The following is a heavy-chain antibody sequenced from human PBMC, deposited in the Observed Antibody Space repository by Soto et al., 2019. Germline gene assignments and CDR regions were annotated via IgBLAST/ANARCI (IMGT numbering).Heavy chain of an antibody. Sequence: QVQLQQWGAGLLKPSETLSLTCAVYGGSFSGYYWSWIRQPPGKGLEWIGEINHSGSTNYNPSLKSRVTISRDTCKNQSPLKLSPVTAADTVVYYCARGRRYNPVYFDYWGQGTLVTVSS. V-gene: IGHV4-34*01. CDR3: ARGRRYNPVYFDY. CDR2: INHSGST. CDR1: GGSFSGYY. D-gene: IGHD1-1*01. J-gene: IGHJ4*02.